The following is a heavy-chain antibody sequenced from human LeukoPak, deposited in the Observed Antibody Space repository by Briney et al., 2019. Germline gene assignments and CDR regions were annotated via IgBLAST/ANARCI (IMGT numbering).Heavy chain of an antibody. CDR1: GFTVSSNY. J-gene: IGHJ3*02. CDR2: IYSGGST. D-gene: IGHD6-13*01. Sequence: PGGSLRLSCGASGFTVSSNYMSWVRQAPGKGLEWVSVIYSGGSTYYADSVKGRFTISRDNSKNTLYLQMNSLRAEDTAVYYCAREISSSWLGDAFDIWGQGTMVTVSS. CDR3: AREISSSWLGDAFDI. V-gene: IGHV3-66*01.